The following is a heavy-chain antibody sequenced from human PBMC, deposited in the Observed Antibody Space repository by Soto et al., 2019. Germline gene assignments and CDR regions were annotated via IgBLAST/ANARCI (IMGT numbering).Heavy chain of an antibody. CDR1: GGSVSSGSYY. J-gene: IGHJ6*02. CDR3: ARIPYDILTGYGYYGMDV. V-gene: IGHV4-61*01. D-gene: IGHD3-9*01. CDR2: IYYSGST. Sequence: QVQLQESGPGLVKPSETLSLTCTVSGGSVSSGSYYWSWIRQPPGKGLEWIGYIYYSGSTNYNPSLTSRVTISVDTSKDQFSLNLSSVTAADTAVYYCARIPYDILTGYGYYGMDVWGQGTTVTVSS.